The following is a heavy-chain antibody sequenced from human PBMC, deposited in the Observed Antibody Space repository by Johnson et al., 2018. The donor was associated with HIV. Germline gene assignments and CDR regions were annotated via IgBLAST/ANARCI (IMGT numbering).Heavy chain of an antibody. V-gene: IGHV3-30*02. CDR2: IQNDGSNK. D-gene: IGHD5-18*01. Sequence: QVQLVESGGGVVQPGESLRLSCAASGFTFSNYGMHWVRQAPGKGLEWVAFIQNDGSNKYYADSVKGRFTISRDNSKNTLYLQMNSLRAEDTAVYYCAKVINPSRVDTAMVTVLDAFDIWGQGTMVTVSS. J-gene: IGHJ3*02. CDR3: AKVINPSRVDTAMVTVLDAFDI. CDR1: GFTFSNYG.